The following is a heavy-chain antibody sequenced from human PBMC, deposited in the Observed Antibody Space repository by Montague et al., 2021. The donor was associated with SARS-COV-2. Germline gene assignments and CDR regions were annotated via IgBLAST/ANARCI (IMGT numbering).Heavy chain of an antibody. CDR1: GGSLNNYF. D-gene: IGHD6-19*01. CDR3: ARVDSSGPGEY. J-gene: IGHJ4*02. V-gene: IGHV4-59*08. Sequence: SETLSLTCTVSGGSLNNYFWSWCRQPPGKGLEGVGYISYSGSTNYNPSLQSRVTISLDTARNQFSLKLPSVTAADTAFYYCARVDSSGPGEYWGQGTLVSVSS. CDR2: ISYSGST.